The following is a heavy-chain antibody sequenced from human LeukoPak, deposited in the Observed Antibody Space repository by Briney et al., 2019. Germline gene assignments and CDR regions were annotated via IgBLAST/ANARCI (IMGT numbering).Heavy chain of an antibody. Sequence: GGSLRLSCAASGFTFSSYGMHWVRQAPGKGLEWVAVISYDGSNKYYADSVKGRFTISRDNSKNTLYLQMNSLRAEDTAVYYCARDWGSSSSDYWGQGTLVTVSS. CDR2: ISYDGSNK. CDR1: GFTFSSYG. CDR3: ARDWGSSSSDY. D-gene: IGHD6-6*01. V-gene: IGHV3-30*03. J-gene: IGHJ4*02.